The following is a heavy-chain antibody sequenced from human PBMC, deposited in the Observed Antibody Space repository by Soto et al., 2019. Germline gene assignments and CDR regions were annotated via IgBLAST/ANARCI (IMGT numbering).Heavy chain of an antibody. CDR3: ASLRAAAGIHQLNWFDP. CDR2: VYYSGRT. V-gene: IGHV4-30-4*01. CDR1: GGSISSGDYY. Sequence: PSETLSLTCTVSGGSISSGDYYWSWIRQPPGKGLEWIGYVYYSGRTYYNPSLKSRLTISIDTSKNQFSLNLRSVTAADTAVYYCASLRAAAGIHQLNWFDPWGQGTLVTVS. D-gene: IGHD6-13*01. J-gene: IGHJ5*02.